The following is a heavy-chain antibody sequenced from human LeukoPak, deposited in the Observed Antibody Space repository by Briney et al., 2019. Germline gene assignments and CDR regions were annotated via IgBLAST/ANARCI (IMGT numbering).Heavy chain of an antibody. CDR1: GLTFSNYA. V-gene: IGHV3-23*01. J-gene: IGHJ4*02. CDR2: ISGSGYST. Sequence: GGSLRLSCAASGLTFSNYAMNWVRQAPGKGLEWVSGISGSGYSTFYADSVRGRFTISRDNSRNTLYLQMNSLRAEDTAVYYCAKGTRYGDYLVGLDYWGQGTLVTVSS. CDR3: AKGTRYGDYLVGLDY. D-gene: IGHD4-17*01.